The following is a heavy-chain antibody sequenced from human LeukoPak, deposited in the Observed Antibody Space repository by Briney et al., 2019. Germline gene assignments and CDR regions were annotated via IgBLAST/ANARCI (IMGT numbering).Heavy chain of an antibody. CDR2: ISAYNGNT. V-gene: IGHV1-18*01. D-gene: IGHD6-13*01. Sequence: ASVKVSCKASGYTFRNFAISWVRQAPGQGLEWMGWISAYNGNTNYAQRVQGRVTMTTDTSTSTAYMELRGLRTDDTAIYYCARFEDVSSWPWPGLDYWGQGTLVTVSS. CDR1: GYTFRNFA. J-gene: IGHJ4*02. CDR3: ARFEDVSSWPWPGLDY.